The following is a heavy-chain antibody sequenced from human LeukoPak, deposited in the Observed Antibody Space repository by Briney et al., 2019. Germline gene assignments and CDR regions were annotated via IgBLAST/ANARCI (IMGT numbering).Heavy chain of an antibody. CDR1: GGSISSYY. Sequence: SETLSLTCTVSGGSISSYYWSWIRQPPGKGLEWIGYIYYSGSTNYNPSLKSRVTISVDTSKNQFSLQVNSVTPEDTAVYYCARALAGEQWLVREYFDYWGQGTLVTVSS. V-gene: IGHV4-59*12. J-gene: IGHJ4*02. CDR3: ARALAGEQWLVREYFDY. CDR2: IYYSGST. D-gene: IGHD6-19*01.